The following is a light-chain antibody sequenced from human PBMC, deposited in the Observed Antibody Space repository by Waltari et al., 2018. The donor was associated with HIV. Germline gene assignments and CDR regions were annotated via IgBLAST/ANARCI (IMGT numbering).Light chain of an antibody. CDR3: QQYNSYSYS. J-gene: IGKJ2*03. CDR1: QGISSY. Sequence: DIQLTQSPSFLSASVGDRVTITCRASQGISSYLAWYQQKPGKVPNLLIYKASSLESGVPSRFSGSGSGTEFTLTISSLQPDDFATYYCQQYNSYSYSFGQGTKLEIK. V-gene: IGKV1-5*03. CDR2: KAS.